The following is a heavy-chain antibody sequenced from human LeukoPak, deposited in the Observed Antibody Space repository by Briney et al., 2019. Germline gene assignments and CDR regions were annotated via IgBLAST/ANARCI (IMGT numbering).Heavy chain of an antibody. Sequence: PSQTLSLTCAVSGGSISSGGYSWSWIRQPPGKGLEWIGYIYHSGSTYYNPSLKSRVTISVDRSKNQLSLKLNSVTAADTAVYYCARDRYGDHTYFDYWGQGTLVTVSS. V-gene: IGHV4-30-2*01. D-gene: IGHD4-17*01. CDR1: GGSISSGGYS. J-gene: IGHJ4*02. CDR2: IYHSGST. CDR3: ARDRYGDHTYFDY.